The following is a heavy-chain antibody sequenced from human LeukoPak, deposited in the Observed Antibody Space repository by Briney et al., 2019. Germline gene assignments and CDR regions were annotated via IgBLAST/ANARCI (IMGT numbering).Heavy chain of an antibody. CDR3: ARQVGPDY. V-gene: IGHV3-23*01. CDR2: ISGSGGST. Sequence: PGGSLRLSCAASGFTFSNYGMIWVRQAPGKGLEWVSAISGSGGSTYYADSVRGRFTVSRDNSKNTLYLQLSSLRAEDTAVYSCARQVGPDYWGQGTLVTVSS. J-gene: IGHJ4*02. D-gene: IGHD1-26*01. CDR1: GFTFSNYG.